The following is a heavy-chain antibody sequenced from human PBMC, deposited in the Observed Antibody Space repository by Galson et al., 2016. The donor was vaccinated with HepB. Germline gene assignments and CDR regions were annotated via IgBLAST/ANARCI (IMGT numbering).Heavy chain of an antibody. J-gene: IGHJ4*02. D-gene: IGHD1-26*01. CDR1: GFTFSGYT. V-gene: IGHV3-21*01. CDR3: ASGSTGIYYFDY. Sequence: SLRLSCAASGFTFSGYTMNWVRQAPGKGLEWVSSISSSSSYIYYADSVKGRFTISRDNAKNSLYLQMNSLRAEDTAVYYCASGSTGIYYFDYWGPGTLVTVSS. CDR2: ISSSSSYI.